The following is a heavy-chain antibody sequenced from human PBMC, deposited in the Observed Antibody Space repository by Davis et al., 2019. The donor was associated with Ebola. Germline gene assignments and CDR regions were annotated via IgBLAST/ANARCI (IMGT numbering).Heavy chain of an antibody. Sequence: PGGSLRLSCAASGFTFSSYAMSWVRQAPGKGLEWVSAISGSGGSTYYADSVKGRFTISRDNSKNTLYLQMNSLRAEDTAVYYCAKDQTSAYGDYDGHFDYWGQGTLVTVSS. CDR1: GFTFSSYA. CDR2: ISGSGGST. CDR3: AKDQTSAYGDYDGHFDY. D-gene: IGHD4-17*01. J-gene: IGHJ4*02. V-gene: IGHV3-23*01.